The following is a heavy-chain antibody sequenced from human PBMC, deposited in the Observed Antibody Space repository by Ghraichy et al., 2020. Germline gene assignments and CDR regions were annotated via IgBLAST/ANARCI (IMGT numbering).Heavy chain of an antibody. D-gene: IGHD2-2*01. CDR3: AREKLIGGTSRAEYGMDV. CDR1: GGSISSGGYS. V-gene: IGHV4-30-2*01. CDR2: IYHSGST. Sequence: SETLSLTCAVSGGSISSGGYSWSWIRQPPGKGLEWIGYIYHSGSTYYNPSLKSRVTISVDRSKNQFSLKLSSVTAADTAVYYCAREKLIGGTSRAEYGMDVWGQGTTVTVSS. J-gene: IGHJ6*02.